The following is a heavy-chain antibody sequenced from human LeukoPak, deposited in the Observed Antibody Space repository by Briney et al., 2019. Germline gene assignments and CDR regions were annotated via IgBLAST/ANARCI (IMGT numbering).Heavy chain of an antibody. D-gene: IGHD6-13*01. CDR1: GGSISSGSYY. V-gene: IGHV4-61*02. CDR3: ARGLAAAAHDY. Sequence: SETLSLTCTVSGGSISSGSYYWSWIRQPAGKGLEWIVRIYTSGSTNYTPSLKSRVTISVDTSKNQFSLKLSSVTAADTAVYYCARGLAAAAHDYWGQGTLVTVSS. CDR2: IYTSGST. J-gene: IGHJ4*02.